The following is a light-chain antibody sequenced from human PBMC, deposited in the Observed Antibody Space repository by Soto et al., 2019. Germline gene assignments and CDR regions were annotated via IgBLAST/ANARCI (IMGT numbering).Light chain of an antibody. J-gene: IGKJ1*01. CDR1: QPIGTS. Sequence: DIQMTQSPSSLSASVGDSVTVTCRASQPIGTSLHWYQQRAGKAPKVLISSASRLQSGVSSRFSGSGSGTHFTLTIGSLRPEDSATYYCLQGYNTFWTFGQGTKVEIK. CDR2: SAS. CDR3: LQGYNTFWT. V-gene: IGKV1-39*01.